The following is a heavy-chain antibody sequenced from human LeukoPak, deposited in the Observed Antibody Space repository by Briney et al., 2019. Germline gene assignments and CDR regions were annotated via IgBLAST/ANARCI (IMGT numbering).Heavy chain of an antibody. Sequence: PGGSLRLSCAASGFTFSSYAMSWVRQAPGKGLEWVSAISGSGGSTYYAESVKGRFTISRDNSKNTLFPQMNSLRAEDTAVFYCAKRSGYTTGWFFDFWGQGTLVTVSS. CDR2: ISGSGGST. V-gene: IGHV3-23*01. J-gene: IGHJ4*02. D-gene: IGHD6-19*01. CDR1: GFTFSSYA. CDR3: AKRSGYTTGWFFDF.